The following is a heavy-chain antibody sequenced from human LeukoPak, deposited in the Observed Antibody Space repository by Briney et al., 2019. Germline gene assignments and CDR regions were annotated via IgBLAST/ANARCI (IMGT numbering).Heavy chain of an antibody. D-gene: IGHD6-13*01. CDR1: GGSITSSSYY. V-gene: IGHV4-39*07. J-gene: IGHJ4*02. CDR2: IYYSGSP. CDR3: AVSISSWYYFDY. Sequence: SETLSLTCTVSGGSITSSSYYWGWIRQPPGKGLEWIGSIYYSGSPYYNPSLKSRVTISLDTSKKQFSLKLSSVTAADTAVYYCAVSISSWYYFDYWGQGTLVTVSS.